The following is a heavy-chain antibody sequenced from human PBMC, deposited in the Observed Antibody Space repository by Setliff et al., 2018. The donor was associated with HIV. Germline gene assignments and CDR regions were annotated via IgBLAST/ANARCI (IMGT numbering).Heavy chain of an antibody. J-gene: IGHJ1*01. D-gene: IGHD1-26*01. Sequence: KLSETLSLTCGLYGGPLSGYCWTWIRQSPEKGLEWIGEINDSGDTKYNPSLMSRLSMSVERSKNEFSLKVTSPTAADTAVYFCTRGPARRYPGSTVYGLWGQGTPVTVSS. CDR3: TRGPARRYPGSTVYGL. V-gene: IGHV4-34*01. CDR2: INDSGDT. CDR1: GGPLSGYC.